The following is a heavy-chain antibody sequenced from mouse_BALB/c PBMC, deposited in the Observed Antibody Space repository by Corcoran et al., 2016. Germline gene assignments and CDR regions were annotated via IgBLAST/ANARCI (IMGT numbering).Heavy chain of an antibody. Sequence: DVQLQESGPGLVKPSQSLSLTCSVTGYSITSGYYWNWIRQFPGNKLEWMGYISYDGSNNYNPSLKNRISITRDTSKNQFFLKLNSVTTEDTATYYCARDGIYGNYGGYFDVWGAGTTVTVSS. CDR1: GYSITSGYY. D-gene: IGHD2-1*01. CDR2: ISYDGSN. V-gene: IGHV3-6*02. J-gene: IGHJ1*01. CDR3: ARDGIYGNYGGYFDV.